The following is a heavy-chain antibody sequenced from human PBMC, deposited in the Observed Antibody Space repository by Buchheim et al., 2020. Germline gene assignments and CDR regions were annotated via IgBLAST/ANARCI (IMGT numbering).Heavy chain of an antibody. Sequence: QVRLVESGGGVVQPGTSLRLSCVASGFTFRDNAMHWVRQAPGKGLEWVAMIWYDGTNKYYADSVKGRFTVSRDNSKNMLYLQMNSLRVEDTAVYYCARDPPQSGWSFEAWGQGTL. V-gene: IGHV3-33*01. CDR3: ARDPPQSGWSFEA. CDR2: IWYDGTNK. CDR1: GFTFRDNA. J-gene: IGHJ5*01. D-gene: IGHD6-19*01.